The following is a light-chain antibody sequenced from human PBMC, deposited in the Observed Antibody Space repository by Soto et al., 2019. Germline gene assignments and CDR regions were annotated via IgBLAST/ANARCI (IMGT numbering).Light chain of an antibody. J-gene: IGLJ3*02. V-gene: IGLV2-8*01. CDR2: EVT. CDR3: SSYAASNNFYFV. Sequence: QSVLTQPPSASGSPGQSVTISCTGTSSDVGGYNYVSWYQQYPGRAPKLMIYEVTKRPSGVPDRFSGSKSGNTASLTVSGLQAEDEADYYCSSYAASNNFYFVFGGGTXLTVL. CDR1: SSDVGGYNY.